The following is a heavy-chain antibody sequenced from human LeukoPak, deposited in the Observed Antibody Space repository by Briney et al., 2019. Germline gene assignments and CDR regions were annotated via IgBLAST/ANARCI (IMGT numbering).Heavy chain of an antibody. Sequence: GGSLRLSCAASGFTFSSYAMSWVRQAPGKGLEWVAFIRYDGSNKYYADSVKGRFTISRDNSKNTLYLQMNSLRAEDTAVYYCAKDGGTPSHFDYWGQGTLVTVSS. CDR2: IRYDGSNK. CDR3: AKDGGTPSHFDY. V-gene: IGHV3-30*02. D-gene: IGHD1-1*01. J-gene: IGHJ4*02. CDR1: GFTFSSYA.